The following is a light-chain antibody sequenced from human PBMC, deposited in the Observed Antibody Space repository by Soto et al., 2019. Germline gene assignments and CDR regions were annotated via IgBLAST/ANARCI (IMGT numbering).Light chain of an antibody. Sequence: QSALTQPHTMSGSPGQSATISCTGTSSDVGGYKYVSWYQLHPGKAPKLMIYDVNKRPSGVPERFSGSKSGNAASLTISGLKAEDEGDYYYASYAGNSVVFGGGTKLTVL. CDR2: DVN. CDR1: SSDVGGYKY. CDR3: ASYAGNSVV. V-gene: IGLV2-11*01. J-gene: IGLJ2*01.